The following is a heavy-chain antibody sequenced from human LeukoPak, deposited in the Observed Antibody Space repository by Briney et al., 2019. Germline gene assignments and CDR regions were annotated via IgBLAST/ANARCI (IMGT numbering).Heavy chain of an antibody. D-gene: IGHD2-21*01. CDR1: GFTFSTYF. Sequence: GRSLRLSCAASGFTFSTYFMHWVRQAPGKGLEWVADIASDGSHTFYVESVKGRFTISRDNSKNTLYLQMDSLRAEDTAVYFCARERQDTILHSGAFDIGGQGTMVTVSA. J-gene: IGHJ3*02. CDR2: IASDGSHT. CDR3: ARERQDTILHSGAFDI. V-gene: IGHV3-30-3*01.